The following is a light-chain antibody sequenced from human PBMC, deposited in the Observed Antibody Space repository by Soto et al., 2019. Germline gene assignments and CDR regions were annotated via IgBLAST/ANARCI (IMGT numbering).Light chain of an antibody. Sequence: QSALTQPPSVSGSPGQSVTISCTGTSSDVGSYNRVSWYQQPPGTAPKLMIYEVSNRPSGVPDRFSGSKSGNTASLTISGLQAEDEADYYCSLYKSSSTLVFGTGTKVTVL. J-gene: IGLJ1*01. V-gene: IGLV2-18*01. CDR2: EVS. CDR1: SSDVGSYNR. CDR3: SLYKSSSTLV.